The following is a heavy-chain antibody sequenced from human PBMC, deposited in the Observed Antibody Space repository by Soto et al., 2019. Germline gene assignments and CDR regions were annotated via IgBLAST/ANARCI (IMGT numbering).Heavy chain of an antibody. D-gene: IGHD3-16*01. CDR2: IYPGDSDT. Sequence: GESLKISCKGSGYSFTSYWIGWVRQMPGKGLEWMGIIYPGDSDTRYSPSFQGQVTISADKSISTAYLQWSSLKASDTAMYYCARLGTRDYIWGSAFYWGQGTLVTVSS. CDR1: GYSFTSYW. V-gene: IGHV5-51*01. CDR3: ARLGTRDYIWGSAFY. J-gene: IGHJ4*02.